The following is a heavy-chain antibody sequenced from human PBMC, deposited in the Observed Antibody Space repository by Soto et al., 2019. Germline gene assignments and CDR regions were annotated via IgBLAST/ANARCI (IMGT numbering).Heavy chain of an antibody. CDR1: GYTFTSYG. J-gene: IGHJ4*02. Sequence: ASVKVSCKASGYTFTSYGISWVRQAPGQGLEWMGWISAYNGNTNYAQKLQGRVTMTTDTSTSTAYMGLRSLRSDDTAVYYCARSSLYSGSYLLFDYWGQGTLVTVSS. D-gene: IGHD1-26*01. CDR3: ARSSLYSGSYLLFDY. CDR2: ISAYNGNT. V-gene: IGHV1-18*04.